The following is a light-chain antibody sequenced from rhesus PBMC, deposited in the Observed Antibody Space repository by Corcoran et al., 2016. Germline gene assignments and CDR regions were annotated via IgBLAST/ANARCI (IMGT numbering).Light chain of an antibody. CDR2: KAS. J-gene: IGKJ2*01. Sequence: DIQMTQSPSSLSASVVDRVIITCRASENVHNNLNWYQQKPGKAPNLLIYKASILRSGVPLRFSGSGSGTDYTFTSSSLHPEDVGSYFCQYDYDPPYSFGQGTKVEIK. V-gene: IGKV1-74*01. CDR3: QYDYDPPYS. CDR1: ENVHNN.